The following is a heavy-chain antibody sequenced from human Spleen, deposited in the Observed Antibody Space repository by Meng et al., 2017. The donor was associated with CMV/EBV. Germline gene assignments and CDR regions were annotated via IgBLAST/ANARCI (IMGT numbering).Heavy chain of an antibody. CDR2: FNHMTGTA. D-gene: IGHD1-26*01. Sequence: SVKVSCKASGGTFSGYVMSWVRQAPGQGLEWMGGFNHMTGTANYAQNFQGRVTITTDESTSTVYMEMSSLRYEDTAVYYCARLLRPMVGGRTYAFDIWGQGTMVTVSS. J-gene: IGHJ3*02. CDR3: ARLLRPMVGGRTYAFDI. CDR1: GGTFSGYV. V-gene: IGHV1-69*05.